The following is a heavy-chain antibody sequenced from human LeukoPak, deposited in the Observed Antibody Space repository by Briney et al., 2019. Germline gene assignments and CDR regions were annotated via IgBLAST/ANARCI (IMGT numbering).Heavy chain of an antibody. CDR1: GFTFSSYW. Sequence: GGSLRLSCAASGFTFSSYWMSWVRQAPGKGLEWVTNIKQDGSEKYYVDSVKGRFTISRDNAKNSLYLQMNSLRAEDTAVYYCARVMVYAYFDYWGQGTLVTVSS. J-gene: IGHJ4*02. V-gene: IGHV3-7*01. CDR2: IKQDGSEK. CDR3: ARVMVYAYFDY. D-gene: IGHD2-8*01.